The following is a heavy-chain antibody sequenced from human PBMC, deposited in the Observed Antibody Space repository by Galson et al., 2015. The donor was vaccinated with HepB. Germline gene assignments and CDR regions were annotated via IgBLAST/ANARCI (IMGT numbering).Heavy chain of an antibody. J-gene: IGHJ4*02. CDR3: ARTSSAYDYVDS. Sequence: QSGAEVKKPGESLRISCKGSGYSFSNYWITWVRQVPGKGLEWMGRIDPTDSYTNYSPSFRGHVTISTDKSISTAYLQWSSLKASDTAIFYWARTSSAYDYVDSWGQGTRVTVAS. V-gene: IGHV5-10-1*01. CDR1: GYSFSNYW. D-gene: IGHD5-12*01. CDR2: IDPTDSYT.